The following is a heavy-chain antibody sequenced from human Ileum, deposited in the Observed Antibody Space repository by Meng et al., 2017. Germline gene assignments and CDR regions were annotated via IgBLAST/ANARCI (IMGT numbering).Heavy chain of an antibody. D-gene: IGHD7-27*01. V-gene: IGHV6-1*01. J-gene: IGHJ4*02. CDR3: AGKDWGEGLDF. CDR2: TYYRSRWYN. Sequence: QVLLQQSGPGLVKPSQTLSLTCAISGDSVSSNSAAWNWIRRSPSRGLEWLGRTYYRSRWYNNYAVSVKSRITINLDTSKNQFSLQLNSVTPDDTAVYYCAGKDWGEGLDFWDQGTLVTVSS. CDR1: GDSVSSNSAA.